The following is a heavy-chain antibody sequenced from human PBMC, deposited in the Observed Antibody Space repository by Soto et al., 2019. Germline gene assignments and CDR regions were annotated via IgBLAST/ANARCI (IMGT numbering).Heavy chain of an antibody. Sequence: EVQLVESGGVVVQPGGSLRLSCAASGFTFDDYTMHWVRQAPGKGLEWVSLISWDGGSTYYADSVKGRFTISRDNSKNSLYLQMNSLRTEDTALYYCAKATVRGDDYGMDVWGQGTTVTVSS. D-gene: IGHD3-10*01. J-gene: IGHJ6*02. V-gene: IGHV3-43*01. CDR2: ISWDGGST. CDR3: AKATVRGDDYGMDV. CDR1: GFTFDDYT.